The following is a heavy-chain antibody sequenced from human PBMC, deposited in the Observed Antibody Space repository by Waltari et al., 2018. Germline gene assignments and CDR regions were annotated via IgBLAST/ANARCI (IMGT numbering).Heavy chain of an antibody. CDR3: ATAGVVVVPAARVSGMDV. V-gene: IGHV1-46*01. D-gene: IGHD2-2*01. CDR2: INPSGGST. J-gene: IGHJ6*02. CDR1: GYTFTSYY. Sequence: QVQLVQSGAEVKKPGASVKVSCKASGYTFTSYYMHWVRQAPGQGLEWMGIINPSGGSTIYAEKFQGRVTITADTSTDTAYMELSSLRSEDTAVYYCATAGVVVVPAARVSGMDVWGQGTTVTVSS.